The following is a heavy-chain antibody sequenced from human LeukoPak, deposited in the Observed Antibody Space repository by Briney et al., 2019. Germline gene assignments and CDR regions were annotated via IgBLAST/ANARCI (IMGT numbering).Heavy chain of an antibody. Sequence: PGGSLRLSCAASGFTFSNYGMHWVRQAPGKGLEWVAVIWYDGSNKYYADSVKGRFTISRDNSKNTLFLQMNSLRADDTAVYYCACGYGDYKHFNYWGQGTLVTVPS. CDR1: GFTFSNYG. V-gene: IGHV3-33*01. D-gene: IGHD4-17*01. CDR3: ACGYGDYKHFNY. CDR2: IWYDGSNK. J-gene: IGHJ4*02.